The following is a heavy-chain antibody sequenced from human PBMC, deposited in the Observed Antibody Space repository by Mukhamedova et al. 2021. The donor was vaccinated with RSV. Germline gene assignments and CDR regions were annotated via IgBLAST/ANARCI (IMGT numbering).Heavy chain of an antibody. CDR3: ASYRITIFGNRPIDS. CDR1: G. V-gene: IGHV1-3*01. J-gene: IGHJ4*02. CDR2: INAGNGNT. Sequence: GMHWVRQAPGQRLEWMGWINAGNGNTKYSQKFQGRVTITRDTSASTAYMELSSLRSEDMAVYYCASYRITIFGNRPIDSLVQGTLVT. D-gene: IGHD3-3*01.